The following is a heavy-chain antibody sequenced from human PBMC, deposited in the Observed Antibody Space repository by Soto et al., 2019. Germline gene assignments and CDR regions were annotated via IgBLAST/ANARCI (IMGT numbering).Heavy chain of an antibody. Sequence: GGSLRRSWAASGFTFSSYAMSWVRQAPGKGLEWVSAISGSGGSTYYADSVKGRFTISRGNSKNTLYLQMNSLRAEDTAVYYCAKSHEFGVVILYYFDYWGQGTLVTVSS. CDR2: ISGSGGST. V-gene: IGHV3-23*01. J-gene: IGHJ4*02. CDR1: GFTFSSYA. D-gene: IGHD3-3*01. CDR3: AKSHEFGVVILYYFDY.